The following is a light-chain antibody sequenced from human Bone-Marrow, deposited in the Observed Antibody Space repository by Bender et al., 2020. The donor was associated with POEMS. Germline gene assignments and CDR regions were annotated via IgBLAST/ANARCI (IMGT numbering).Light chain of an antibody. CDR3: FLSYGTEHL. CDR2: DTN. J-gene: IGLJ1*01. V-gene: IGLV7-46*01. CDR1: TGAVTSGHY. Sequence: QAVVTQEPSVTVSPGGTVTLTCGSSTGAVTSGHYPYWFQQKPGQAPRRLIYDTNYKDSWTPARFSGSLLGGQAALTLSGAQPEDEAEYYCFLSYGTEHLFGPGTKVTVL.